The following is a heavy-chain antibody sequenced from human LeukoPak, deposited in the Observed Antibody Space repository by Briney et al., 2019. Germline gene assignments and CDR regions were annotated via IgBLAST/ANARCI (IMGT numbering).Heavy chain of an antibody. D-gene: IGHD6-6*01. V-gene: IGHV3-7*01. CDR1: GFTFSNYA. Sequence: PGGSLRLSCAASGFTFSNYAMSWVRQAPGKGLEWVANIKRDGSEEYYVDSVKGRFIISRDNAKNSLYLQMNSLRVQDTAVYYCARDRGRYSSSSAPLDYWGQGTLVTVPS. J-gene: IGHJ4*02. CDR2: IKRDGSEE. CDR3: ARDRGRYSSSSAPLDY.